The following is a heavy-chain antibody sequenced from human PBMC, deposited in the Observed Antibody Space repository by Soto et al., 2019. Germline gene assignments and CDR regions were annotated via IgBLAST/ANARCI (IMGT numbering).Heavy chain of an antibody. Sequence: PSETLSLTCTVSGDSISSNNNYWSWIRQPPGEGLEWIGFISYSGTTSYSPSLKSRVAISLDTSKNQFSLSLSSVTAADTAVYYCARAAPRYCSGGSCYPGREYWCPGTLVTVSS. V-gene: IGHV4-30-4*01. CDR1: GDSISSNNNY. CDR3: ARAAPRYCSGGSCYPGREY. CDR2: ISYSGTT. D-gene: IGHD2-15*01. J-gene: IGHJ4*01.